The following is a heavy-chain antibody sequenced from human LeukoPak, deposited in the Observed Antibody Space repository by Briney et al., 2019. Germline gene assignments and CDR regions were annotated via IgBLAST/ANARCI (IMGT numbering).Heavy chain of an antibody. D-gene: IGHD5-24*01. J-gene: IGHJ6*03. CDR2: VFYSGNT. CDR1: GGSVTSGSYY. CDR3: ARMATSGPVFYYYYYMDV. V-gene: IGHV4-39*01. Sequence: SETLSLTCTVSGGSVTSGSYYWGWIRQPPGNGLEWIGNVFYSGNTYYNPSLKSRVTMSVDTSKNQFSLKLSSVTAADTAVYYCARMATSGPVFYYYYYMDVWGKGATVTVS.